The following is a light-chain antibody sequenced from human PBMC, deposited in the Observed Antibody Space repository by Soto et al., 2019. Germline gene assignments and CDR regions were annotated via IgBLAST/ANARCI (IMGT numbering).Light chain of an antibody. Sequence: DIPLTRSPASLSACVADRGTIKCRSSQSVSNWLAWYQQKPGKAPKVLIYDASSLECGVPSRFSGSRSWTDFSLTISSLQPDEFATDYCQQYYSDSSLPVGGGTKV. CDR1: QSVSNW. J-gene: IGKJ4*01. CDR3: QQYYSDSSLP. CDR2: DAS. V-gene: IGKV1-5*01.